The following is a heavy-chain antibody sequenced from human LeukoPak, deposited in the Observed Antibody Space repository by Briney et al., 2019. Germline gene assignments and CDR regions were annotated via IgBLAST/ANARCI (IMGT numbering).Heavy chain of an antibody. CDR2: ISTRSDTI. CDR3: ARPRGAVNAITHFIY. V-gene: IGHV3-48*01. CDR1: GFIFSRYS. J-gene: IGHJ4*02. Sequence: GGSLRLSCAASGFIFSRYSMNWVRQAPGKGLEWISYISTRSDTIYYADSVRGRFTISRDNGQDSLYLQMRNLRVEDTGVYYCARPRGAVNAITHFIYWGQGTLVTVSS. D-gene: IGHD6-19*01.